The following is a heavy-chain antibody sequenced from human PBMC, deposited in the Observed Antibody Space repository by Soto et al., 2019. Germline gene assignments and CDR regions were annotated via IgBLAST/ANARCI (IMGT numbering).Heavy chain of an antibody. D-gene: IGHD6-19*01. Sequence: ASVKVSCKASGYTFTIYYMHWVRQAPGQGLEWMGIINPSGGSTSYAQKFQGRVTMPRDTSTSTVYMELSSLRSEDTAVYYCARDRATVAGSYYYGMDVWGQGTTVTVSS. CDR3: ARDRATVAGSYYYGMDV. J-gene: IGHJ6*02. CDR2: INPSGGST. V-gene: IGHV1-46*03. CDR1: GYTFTIYY.